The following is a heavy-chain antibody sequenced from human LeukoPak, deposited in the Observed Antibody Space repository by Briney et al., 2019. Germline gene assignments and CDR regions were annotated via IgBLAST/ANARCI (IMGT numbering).Heavy chain of an antibody. Sequence: GESLKISGKGSGYSFTSYWIGWVRQMPGKGLDWMGIIYPGDSDTRYSPSFQGQVTISADKSISTAYLQWSSLKASDTAMYYCARQLNTAMAKGYFDYWGQGTLVTVSS. CDR1: GYSFTSYW. CDR2: IYPGDSDT. CDR3: ARQLNTAMAKGYFDY. V-gene: IGHV5-51*01. D-gene: IGHD5-18*01. J-gene: IGHJ4*02.